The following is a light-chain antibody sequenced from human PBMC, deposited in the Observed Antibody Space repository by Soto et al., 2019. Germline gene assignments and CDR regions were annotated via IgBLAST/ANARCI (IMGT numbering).Light chain of an antibody. CDR1: QSISRS. Sequence: DIQMTQSPSALAASVGDRVTFTCRATQSISRSLNWYQQKPGKAPKLLIYAASTLQSGVPSRFSGSGSGTDFSLTINSLQPEDAATYYCQQSDTTPVFGQGTKLEIK. CDR2: AAS. CDR3: QQSDTTPV. J-gene: IGKJ2*01. V-gene: IGKV1-39*01.